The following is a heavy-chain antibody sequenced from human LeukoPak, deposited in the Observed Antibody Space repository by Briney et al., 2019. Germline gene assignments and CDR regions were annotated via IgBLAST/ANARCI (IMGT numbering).Heavy chain of an antibody. V-gene: IGHV4-4*07. Sequence: PSETLSLTCTVSGGSVTSNYWSWLRQPAGKGLEWIGRISASGSTSYNPSLKSRVTMSIDTSKNQFSLNLSSVTAADTAVYYCARDATTGTTIIDYWGQGTLVTVPS. CDR3: ARDATTGTTIIDY. CDR2: ISASGST. D-gene: IGHD4-17*01. J-gene: IGHJ4*02. CDR1: GGSVTSNY.